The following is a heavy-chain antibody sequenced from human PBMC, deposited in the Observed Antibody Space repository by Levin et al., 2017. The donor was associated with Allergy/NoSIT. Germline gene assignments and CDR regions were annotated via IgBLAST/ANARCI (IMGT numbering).Heavy chain of an antibody. CDR2: INPKSGRT. V-gene: IGHV1-2*02. CDR3: ARDPGAKAAAGIDD. D-gene: IGHD6-13*01. Sequence: GESLKISCKTSGYIFLDYFTHWVRQAPGQGLEWMGWINPKSGRTNSAPKFQGRVTVTRDTSTSTVYMEVSRLRSDDTAVYYCARDPGAKAAAGIDDWGQGTPVTVSS. J-gene: IGHJ4*02. CDR1: GYIFLDYF.